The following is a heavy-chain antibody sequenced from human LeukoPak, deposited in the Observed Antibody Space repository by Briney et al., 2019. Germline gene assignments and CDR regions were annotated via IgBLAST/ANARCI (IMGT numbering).Heavy chain of an antibody. Sequence: GGSLRLSCAASGFTLSKVPRNGVARAPGKGRDGASGIDGSGGRPPSADSVKGRFTISRDISKNTLYLQMDSLRAEDTAAYYCARGKDHDFWNPFDHWGQGTLVTVSS. J-gene: IGHJ4*02. CDR3: ARGKDHDFWNPFDH. CDR1: GFTLSKVP. V-gene: IGHV3-23*01. CDR2: IDGSGGRP. D-gene: IGHD3-3*01.